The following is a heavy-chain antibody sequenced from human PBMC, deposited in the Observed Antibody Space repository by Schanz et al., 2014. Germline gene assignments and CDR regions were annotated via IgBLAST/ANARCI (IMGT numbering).Heavy chain of an antibody. CDR2: ISYDGSNQ. Sequence: QVQLVESGGGVVQPGRSLRLSCAASGFTVRSYAMHWVRQAPGKGLEWVAAISYDGSNQYYTDSVKGRFTVSRDNSKNTVYLQMNSLRAEATAVYYCAKEESPPSLVDYWGQGTLVTVSS. CDR1: GFTVRSYA. V-gene: IGHV3-30*04. J-gene: IGHJ4*02. CDR3: AKEESPPSLVDY.